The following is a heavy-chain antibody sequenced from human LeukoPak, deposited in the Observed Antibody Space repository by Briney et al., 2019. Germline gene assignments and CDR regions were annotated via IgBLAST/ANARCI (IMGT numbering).Heavy chain of an antibody. D-gene: IGHD3-3*01. J-gene: IGHJ4*02. V-gene: IGHV1-69*06. CDR1: GGTFSSYA. CDR3: ARGGITIFGGIIYQDY. Sequence: SVKVSCKASGGTFSSYAISWVRQAPGQGLEWMGGIIPIFGTANYAQKFQGRVTITADKSTSTAYMELSSLRSEDTAFYYCARGGITIFGGIIYQDYWGQGTLVTVSS. CDR2: IIPIFGTA.